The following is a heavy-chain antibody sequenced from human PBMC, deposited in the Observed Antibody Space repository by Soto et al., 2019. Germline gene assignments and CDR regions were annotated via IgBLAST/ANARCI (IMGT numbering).Heavy chain of an antibody. CDR3: ARGNYYDSSGYDY. CDR2: LSPYSLET. Sequence: ASVKVSCKASGYTFTNYGITWVRPAPGQGLEWLGWLSPYSLETHSAQKFQGRVTMTTDTSTTTTYMELRSLRSDDTAVYYCARGNYYDSSGYDYWGQGTLVTVSS. D-gene: IGHD3-22*01. V-gene: IGHV1-18*04. CDR1: GYTFTNYG. J-gene: IGHJ4*02.